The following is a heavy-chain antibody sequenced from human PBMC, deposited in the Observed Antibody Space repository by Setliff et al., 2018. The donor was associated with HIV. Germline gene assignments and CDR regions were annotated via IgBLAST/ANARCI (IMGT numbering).Heavy chain of an antibody. CDR2: MNPNSGVS. CDR3: AIGKGVGVVIITGGLAV. D-gene: IGHD3-10*01. CDR1: GHTFTNYD. Sequence: ASVKVSCKPSGHTFTNYDIHWMRRASGQGLEWMGWMNPNSGVSGYALKFHDRVTMTRDTSITTAYMELSSPTSEDTAVYYCAIGKGVGVVIITGGLAVWGQGTTVTVSS. V-gene: IGHV1-8*01. J-gene: IGHJ6*02.